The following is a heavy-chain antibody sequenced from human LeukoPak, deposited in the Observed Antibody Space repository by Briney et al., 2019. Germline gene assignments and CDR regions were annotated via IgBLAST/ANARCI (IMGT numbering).Heavy chain of an antibody. J-gene: IGHJ6*02. CDR3: ARRSPYYGMDV. V-gene: IGHV4-59*08. Sequence: SETLSLTCTVSGGSISSYYWSWIRQPPGKGLEWIGYIYYSGSTNYNPSLKRRVTISVDTSKNQFSLKLSSVTAADTAVYYCARRSPYYGMDVWGQGTTVTVSS. CDR1: GGSISSYY. CDR2: IYYSGST.